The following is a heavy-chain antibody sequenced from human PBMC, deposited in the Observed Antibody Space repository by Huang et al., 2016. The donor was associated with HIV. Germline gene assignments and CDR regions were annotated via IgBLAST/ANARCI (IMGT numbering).Heavy chain of an antibody. CDR1: GGPFRGYS. D-gene: IGHD4-4*01. Sequence: QVQLLQSGAEVKKPGSSVKVSCKASGGPFRGYSIAWVRQAPGQGLEWMASLMPVFESPNYAQKLQGRVRVTADESTSTVDMELRDLRPDDTAVYLCARGSLEYSVSSSLDYWDQGTHVTVSS. V-gene: IGHV1-69*13. CDR3: ARGSLEYSVSSSLDY. CDR2: LMPVFESP. J-gene: IGHJ4*02.